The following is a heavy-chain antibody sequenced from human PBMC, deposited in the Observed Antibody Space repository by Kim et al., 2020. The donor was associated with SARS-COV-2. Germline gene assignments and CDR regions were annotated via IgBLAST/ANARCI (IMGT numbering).Heavy chain of an antibody. V-gene: IGHV3-23*01. D-gene: IGHD1-26*01. J-gene: IGHJ4*02. CDR3: AKDREEGAHRTIDFDY. Sequence: GGSLRLSCAASGFTFSSYAMSWVRQAPGKGLEWVSAISGSGGSTYYADSVKGRFTISRDNSKNTLYLQMNSLRAEDTAVYYCAKDREEGAHRTIDFDYWGQGTLVTVSS. CDR2: ISGSGGST. CDR1: GFTFSSYA.